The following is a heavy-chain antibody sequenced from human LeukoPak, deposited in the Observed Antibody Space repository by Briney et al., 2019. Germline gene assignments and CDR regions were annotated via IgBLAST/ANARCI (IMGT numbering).Heavy chain of an antibody. CDR3: ARNHILTGYYTFDY. V-gene: IGHV4-59*01. Sequence: SETLSLTCTVSGGSISSYYWSWIRQPPGKGLEWIGYIYYSGSTNYNPSLKSRVTISVDTSKNQFSLKLSSVTAADTAVYYCARNHILTGYYTFDYWGQGTLVTVSS. CDR1: GGSISSYY. J-gene: IGHJ4*02. CDR2: IYYSGST. D-gene: IGHD3-9*01.